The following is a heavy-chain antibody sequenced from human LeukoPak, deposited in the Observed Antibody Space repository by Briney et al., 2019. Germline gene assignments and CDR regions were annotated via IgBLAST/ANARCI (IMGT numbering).Heavy chain of an antibody. CDR2: ISYSGST. J-gene: IGHJ6*03. CDR1: GGSISSYY. CDR3: AGLCYYASSGYYYGYYYYMDV. Sequence: PSETLSLTCTVSGGSISSYYWSWIRQPPGKGLEWIGYISYSGSTNYNPSLKSRVTISVDTSKNQFSLKLSSVTAADTAVYYCAGLCYYASSGYYYGYYYYMDVSGKGTTVSVS. V-gene: IGHV4-59*01. D-gene: IGHD3-22*01.